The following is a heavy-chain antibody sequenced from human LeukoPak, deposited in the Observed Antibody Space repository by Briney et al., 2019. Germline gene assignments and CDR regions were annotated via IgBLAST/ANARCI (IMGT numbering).Heavy chain of an antibody. Sequence: GGSLRLSCAASGFTFSNYGMHWVRQAPGKGLEWVANIKQDGSEKYYVDSVKGRFTISRDNAKKSLYLQMNSLRAEDTAVYYCARDWMEGATFEFQGPVDYWGQGTLVTVAS. CDR2: IKQDGSEK. CDR1: GFTFSNYG. J-gene: IGHJ4*02. CDR3: ARDWMEGATFEFQGPVDY. V-gene: IGHV3-7*01. D-gene: IGHD1-26*01.